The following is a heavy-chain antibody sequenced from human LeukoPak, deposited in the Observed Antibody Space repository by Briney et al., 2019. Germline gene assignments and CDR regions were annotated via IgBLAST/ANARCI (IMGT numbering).Heavy chain of an antibody. CDR1: GGSISSSNSF. CDR3: ARRGGSGVRGDYYFDY. D-gene: IGHD3-10*01. V-gene: IGHV4-39*01. CDR2: IDYSGGV. J-gene: IGHJ4*02. Sequence: SETLSLTCTVSGGSISSSNSFWGWIRQPRGKGLEWIASIDYSGGVYYNPSLKSRVTISVDTSKNQFSLKVNSVTAADTAVYYCARRGGSGVRGDYYFDYWGQGTLVTVSS.